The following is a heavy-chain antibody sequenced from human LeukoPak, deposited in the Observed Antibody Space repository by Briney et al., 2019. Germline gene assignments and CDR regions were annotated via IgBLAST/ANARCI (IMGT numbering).Heavy chain of an antibody. D-gene: IGHD7-27*01. CDR1: GFRFRTYA. J-gene: IGHJ4*02. CDR2: TTDVGDRA. CDR3: TKDQDFRLGSMDF. Sequence: PGGSLRLSCGTSGFRFRTYAMTWVRQAPGKGLEWVSTTTDVGDRALYIDSVRGRFTIFRDDSKNTLYLQMNSLRAEDTAVYYCTKDQDFRLGSMDFWGQGTLVTVSS. V-gene: IGHV3-23*01.